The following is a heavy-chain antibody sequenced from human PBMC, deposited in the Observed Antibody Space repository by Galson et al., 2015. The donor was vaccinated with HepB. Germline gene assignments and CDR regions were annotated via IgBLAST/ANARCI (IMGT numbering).Heavy chain of an antibody. CDR2: IIPIFGTA. D-gene: IGHD2-8*01. CDR1: GGTFSSYA. Sequence: SVKVSCKASGGTFSSYAISWVRQAPGQGLEWMGGIIPIFGTANYAQKFQGRVTITADESTSTAYMELSSLRSEDTAVYYCARGPYCTNGVCYPYYYYYYMDVWGKGTTVTVSS. CDR3: ARGPYCTNGVCYPYYYYYYMDV. J-gene: IGHJ6*03. V-gene: IGHV1-69*13.